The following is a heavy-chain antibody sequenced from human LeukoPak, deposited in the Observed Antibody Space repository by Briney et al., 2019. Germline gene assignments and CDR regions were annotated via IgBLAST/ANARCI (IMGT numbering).Heavy chain of an antibody. Sequence: PGGPLRLSCAASGFIFTDYGMPWVRQAPGKGLEGLTFIRYDGSDKYYADSVKGRFTISRDNSKNTLHLQMNSLTSEDTAVYSCANEGTASNPSALAHWGQGILVPVSS. CDR2: IRYDGSDK. CDR1: GFIFTDYG. V-gene: IGHV3-30*02. D-gene: IGHD1/OR15-1a*01. J-gene: IGHJ4*02. CDR3: ANEGTASNPSALAH.